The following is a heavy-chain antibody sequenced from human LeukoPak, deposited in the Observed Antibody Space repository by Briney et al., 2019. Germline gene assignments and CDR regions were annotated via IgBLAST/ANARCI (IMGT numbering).Heavy chain of an antibody. CDR2: INPNSGGT. J-gene: IGHJ5*02. Sequence: ASVKVSCKTSGYRFTDYYMLWVRQAPGQGLEWMGWINPNSGGTNSAQKFQGRVTMTRDTSITTVYMEVTWLTSDDTAIYYCARADRLHGGPYLIGPWGQGTLVTVSS. CDR3: ARADRLHGGPYLIGP. D-gene: IGHD3-16*01. CDR1: GYRFTDYY. V-gene: IGHV1-2*02.